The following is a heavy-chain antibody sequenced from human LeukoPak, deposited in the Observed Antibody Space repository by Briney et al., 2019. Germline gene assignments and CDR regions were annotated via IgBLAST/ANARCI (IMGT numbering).Heavy chain of an antibody. CDR1: GGSISSYY. D-gene: IGHD6-13*01. J-gene: IGHJ6*02. CDR2: IYYSGST. Sequence: PSETLSLTCIVSGGSISSYYWSWIRQPPGKGLEWIGYIYYSGSTNYNPSLKSRVTISVDTSKNQFSLKLSSVTAADTAVYYCARVYNSSSWYYYYYGMDVWGQGTTVTVSS. V-gene: IGHV4-59*12. CDR3: ARVYNSSSWYYYYYGMDV.